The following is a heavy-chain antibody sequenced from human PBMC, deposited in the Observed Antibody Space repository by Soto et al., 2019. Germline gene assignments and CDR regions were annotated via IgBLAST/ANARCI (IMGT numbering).Heavy chain of an antibody. CDR2: INSDGSSF. J-gene: IGHJ6*02. D-gene: IGHD3-10*02. CDR1: EFTFSNYW. V-gene: IGHV3-74*01. CDR3: AREGFTMIGGSGMDV. Sequence: EVQVVESGGGLVQPGGSLRLSCAASEFTFSNYWMHWVRQGPGKGLVWVERINSDGSSFRYAESVKGRFTISRDNAKNTVDLQMSSLRGEDTAVYYCAREGFTMIGGSGMDVWGQGTTVTVSS.